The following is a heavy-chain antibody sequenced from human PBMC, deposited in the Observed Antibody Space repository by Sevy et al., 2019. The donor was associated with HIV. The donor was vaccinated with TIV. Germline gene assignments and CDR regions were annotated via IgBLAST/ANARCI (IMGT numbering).Heavy chain of an antibody. CDR3: VKDKVDGDSSYELFDF. CDR1: GFTFDDYA. J-gene: IGHJ4*02. CDR2: LSRHIRTI. D-gene: IGHD4-4*01. V-gene: IGHV3-9*01. Sequence: GGSLRLSCAASGFTFDDYAMHWVRQAPGKGLEWVSGLSRHIRTIGYADSVKGRFTISRDNARNSLYLQMNSLRAEDTAFYYCVKDKVDGDSSYELFDFWGQGTLVTVSS.